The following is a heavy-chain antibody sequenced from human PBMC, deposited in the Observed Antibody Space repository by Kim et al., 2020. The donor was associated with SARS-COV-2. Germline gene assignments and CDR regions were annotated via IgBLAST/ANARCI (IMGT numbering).Heavy chain of an antibody. V-gene: IGHV1-69*13. Sequence: SVKVSCKASGGTFSSYAISWVRQAPGQGLEWMGGIIPIFGTANYAQKFQGRVTITADESTSTAYMELSSLRSEDTAVYYCARATEVQLERPNWFDPWGQGTLVTVSS. CDR2: IIPIFGTA. CDR1: GGTFSSYA. J-gene: IGHJ5*02. D-gene: IGHD1-1*01. CDR3: ARATEVQLERPNWFDP.